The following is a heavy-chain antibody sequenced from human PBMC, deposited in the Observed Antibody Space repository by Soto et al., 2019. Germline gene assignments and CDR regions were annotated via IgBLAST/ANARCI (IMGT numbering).Heavy chain of an antibody. CDR2: INHSGST. CDR3: ARRYYYGSGGTATFDP. Sequence: QVQLQQWGAGLLKPSETLSLTCAVYGGSFSGYYWSWIRQPPGKGLEWIGEINHSGSTNYNPSLKGRVTISVDTSKNQFSLKLSSVTAADTAVYYCARRYYYGSGGTATFDPWGQGTLVTVSS. CDR1: GGSFSGYY. J-gene: IGHJ5*02. D-gene: IGHD3-10*01. V-gene: IGHV4-34*01.